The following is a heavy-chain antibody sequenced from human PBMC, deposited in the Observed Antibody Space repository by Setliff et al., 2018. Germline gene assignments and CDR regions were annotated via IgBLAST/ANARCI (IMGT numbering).Heavy chain of an antibody. CDR2: IYIGGSA. V-gene: IGHV4-4*07. J-gene: IGHJ4*02. D-gene: IGHD3-22*01. CDR1: GGSISSYY. Sequence: PSETLSLTCTASGGSISSYYWSWIRQPAGKGLEWIGHIYIGGSANYNPSLKSRVTMSIDTSKNQFSLKLSSVSAADTAMFYCARHTYYYDSSGSFDYWGQGTLVTVSS. CDR3: ARHTYYYDSSGSFDY.